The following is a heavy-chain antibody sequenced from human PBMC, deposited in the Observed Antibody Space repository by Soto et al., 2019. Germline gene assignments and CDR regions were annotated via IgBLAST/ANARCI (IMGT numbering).Heavy chain of an antibody. CDR1: GYTFTSYA. Sequence: QVHLVQSGAEVKRPGASVKVSCKASGYTFTSYAIGWVRQAPGQGLEWMGWISADNADTNHAQNFQGRLTMTTDTSTSTAYMELRSLRSDDTAVYYCARLQSERLKRLEYFDYWGQGTLVTVSS. CDR3: ARLQSERLKRLEYFDY. D-gene: IGHD1-1*01. CDR2: ISADNADT. V-gene: IGHV1-18*01. J-gene: IGHJ4*02.